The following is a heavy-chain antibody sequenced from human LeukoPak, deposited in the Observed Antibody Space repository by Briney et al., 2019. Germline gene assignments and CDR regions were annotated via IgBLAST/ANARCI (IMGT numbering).Heavy chain of an antibody. V-gene: IGHV3-23*01. CDR3: AKGYCSSTSCPFDY. D-gene: IGHD2-2*01. CDR1: GFTVSSNY. J-gene: IGHJ4*02. Sequence: GGSLRLSCAASGFTVSSNYMSWVRQAPGKGLEWVSAISGSGGSTYYADSVKGRFTISRDNSKNTLYLQMNSLRAEDTAVYYCAKGYCSSTSCPFDYWGQGTPVTVSS. CDR2: ISGSGGST.